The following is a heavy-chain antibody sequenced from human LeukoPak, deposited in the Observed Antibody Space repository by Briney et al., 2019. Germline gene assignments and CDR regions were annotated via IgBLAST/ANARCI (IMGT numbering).Heavy chain of an antibody. CDR2: IWYDGNSK. Sequence: GGSLRLSCAASGFTFSNAWMSWVRQAPGKGLEWVAVIWYDGNSKYYADSVKGRFTISRDNSRSTLYLQMNSLRADDSAMYYCTRPAGDYARGGFDIWGQGTLVTVSS. V-gene: IGHV3-33*08. D-gene: IGHD4-17*01. J-gene: IGHJ3*02. CDR1: GFTFSNAW. CDR3: TRPAGDYARGGFDI.